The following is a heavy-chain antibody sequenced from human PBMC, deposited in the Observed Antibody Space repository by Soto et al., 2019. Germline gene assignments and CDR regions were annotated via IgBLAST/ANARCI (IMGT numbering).Heavy chain of an antibody. CDR1: GFTFSSYA. CDR3: AREYSSSVVDY. J-gene: IGHJ4*02. D-gene: IGHD6-6*01. V-gene: IGHV3-30-3*01. Sequence: QVQLVESGGGVVQPGRSLRLSCAASGFTFSSYAMHWVRQAPGKGLEWVAVISYDGSNKYYADSVKGRFTISRDNSKNTLYRQMNSLRAEDTAVYYCAREYSSSVVDYWGQGTLVTVSS. CDR2: ISYDGSNK.